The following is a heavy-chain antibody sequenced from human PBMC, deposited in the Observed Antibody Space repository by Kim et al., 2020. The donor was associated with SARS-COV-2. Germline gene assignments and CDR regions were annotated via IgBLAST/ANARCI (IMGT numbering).Heavy chain of an antibody. D-gene: IGHD3-3*01. Sequence: GGSLRLSCAASGFTFRSYGMHWVRQAPGKGLEWVAVISYDGSNKYSVDSVKGRFTISRDNSKNTLYLQMNSLRAEDTAVYYCANDYSGAIFGGHAFDIW. CDR1: GFTFRSYG. V-gene: IGHV3-30*18. J-gene: IGHJ3*02. CDR3: ANDYSGAIFGGHAFDI. CDR2: ISYDGSNK.